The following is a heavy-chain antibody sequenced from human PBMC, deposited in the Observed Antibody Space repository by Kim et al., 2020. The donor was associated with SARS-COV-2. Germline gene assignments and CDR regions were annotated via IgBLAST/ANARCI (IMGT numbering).Heavy chain of an antibody. CDR2: ISGSGSTT. D-gene: IGHD6-25*01. J-gene: IGHJ4*02. CDR1: GFTFSSSA. Sequence: GGSLRLSCAASGFTFSSSAMSWVRQSPGKGLEWLSAISGSGSTTYYPDSGKGRFTISRDNSKNTPYRQMNSLRADDTAVYYCAKDPIPHTSGCSYWGQGT. CDR3: AKDPIPHTSGCSY. V-gene: IGHV3-23*01.